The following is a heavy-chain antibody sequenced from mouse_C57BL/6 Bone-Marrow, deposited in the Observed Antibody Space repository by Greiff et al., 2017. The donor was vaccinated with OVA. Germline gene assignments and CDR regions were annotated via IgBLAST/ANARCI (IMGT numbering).Heavy chain of an antibody. J-gene: IGHJ1*03. CDR1: GYTFTSYW. Sequence: QLQQPGAELVKPGASVKMSCKASGYTFTSYWITWVKQRPGQGLEWIGDIYPGSGSTNYNEKFKSKATLTVDKSSSTAYMELRSLTSEDSAVYYCARGYGSSHYWYFDVWGTGTTVTVSS. D-gene: IGHD1-1*01. V-gene: IGHV1-55*01. CDR2: IYPGSGST. CDR3: ARGYGSSHYWYFDV.